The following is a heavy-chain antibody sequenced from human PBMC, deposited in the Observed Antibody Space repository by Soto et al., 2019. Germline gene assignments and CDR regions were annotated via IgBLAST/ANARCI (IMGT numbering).Heavy chain of an antibody. CDR3: ASHSSSNWFDP. D-gene: IGHD6-6*01. V-gene: IGHV1-69*06. CDR2: IIPIFGTA. CDR1: GGTSSSYA. J-gene: IGHJ5*02. Sequence: SCKASGGTSSSYAISWVRQAPGQGLEWMGGIIPIFGTANYAQKFQGRVTITADKSTSTAYMELSSLRSEDTAVYYCASHSSSNWFDPWGQGTLVTVSS.